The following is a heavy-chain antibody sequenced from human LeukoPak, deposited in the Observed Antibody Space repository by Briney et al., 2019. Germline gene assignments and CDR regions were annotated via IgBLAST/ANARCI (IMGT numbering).Heavy chain of an antibody. J-gene: IGHJ4*02. V-gene: IGHV3-30*03. D-gene: IGHD2-15*01. CDR2: ISYDGSNK. CDR1: GFTFSSYG. Sequence: GRSLRLSCAASGFTFSSYGMHWVRQAPGKGLEWVAVISYDGSNKYYADSVKGRFTISRDNAKNSLYLQMNSLRAEDTAVYYCARDALYCSGGSCYDYWGQGTLVTVSS. CDR3: ARDALYCSGGSCYDY.